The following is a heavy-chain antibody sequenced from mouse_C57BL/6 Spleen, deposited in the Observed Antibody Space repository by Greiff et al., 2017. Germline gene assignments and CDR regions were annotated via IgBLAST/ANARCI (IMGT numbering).Heavy chain of an antibody. V-gene: IGHV1-81*01. D-gene: IGHD2-3*01. CDR2: IYPRSGNT. CDR1: GYTFTSYG. Sequence: VKLMESGAELARPGASVKLSCKASGYTFTSYGISWVKQRTGQGLEWIGEIYPRSGNTYYNEKFKGKATLTADKSSSTAYMELRSLTSEDSAVYFCARYDGYYSASHWGQGTLVTVSA. J-gene: IGHJ3*01. CDR3: ARYDGYYSASH.